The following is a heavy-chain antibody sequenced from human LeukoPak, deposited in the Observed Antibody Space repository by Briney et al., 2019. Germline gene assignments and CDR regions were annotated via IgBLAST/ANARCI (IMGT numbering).Heavy chain of an antibody. CDR2: INTDGTST. Sequence: GGSLRLSCAASGFTLSSFWLHWVRQTPGKGLLWVSRINTDGTSTYYADSVKGRFTISRDISKNTLYLQMNSLRAEDTAVYYCAYGYTFGNFDYWGQGTLVTVSS. CDR1: GFTLSSFW. CDR3: AYGYTFGNFDY. J-gene: IGHJ4*02. V-gene: IGHV3-74*01. D-gene: IGHD5-12*01.